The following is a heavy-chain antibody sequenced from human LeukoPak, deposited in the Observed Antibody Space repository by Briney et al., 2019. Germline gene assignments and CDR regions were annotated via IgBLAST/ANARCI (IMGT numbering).Heavy chain of an antibody. J-gene: IGHJ4*02. D-gene: IGHD6-6*01. CDR1: GFTFDDYA. CDR2: ISWNSGSI. Sequence: GRSLRLSCAASGFTFDDYAMHWVRQAPGKGLEWVSGISWNSGSIGYADSVKGRFTISRDNAKNSLYLQMNSLRAEDMALYYCAKDIGYSSSSGGFDYWGQGTLVTVSS. V-gene: IGHV3-9*03. CDR3: AKDIGYSSSSGGFDY.